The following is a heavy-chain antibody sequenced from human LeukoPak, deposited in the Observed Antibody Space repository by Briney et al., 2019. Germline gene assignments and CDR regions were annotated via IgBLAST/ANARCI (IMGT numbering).Heavy chain of an antibody. CDR1: GGSFSGYY. J-gene: IGHJ3*02. Sequence: PSETLSLTCAVYGGSFSGYYWSWIRQPPGKGLEWMGETNHSGSTNYNPSLKSRVTISVDTSKNQFSLKLSSVTAADTAVYYCARESIVLLWFGEPPDAFDIWGQGTMVTVSS. V-gene: IGHV4-34*01. D-gene: IGHD3-10*01. CDR3: ARESIVLLWFGEPPDAFDI. CDR2: TNHSGST.